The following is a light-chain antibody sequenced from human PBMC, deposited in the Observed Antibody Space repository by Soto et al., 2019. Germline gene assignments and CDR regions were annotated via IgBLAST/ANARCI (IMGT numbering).Light chain of an antibody. CDR1: QSINSW. CDR3: QQYKSYPWT. J-gene: IGKJ1*01. Sequence: DIQMTQSPSTLSAFVGERVTITCRASQSINSWLARLQQKPGKAPKLLIYWASSLESGVPSRFSGSGSGAELNLTISSLQPDDFSIYTWQQYKSYPWTSGQGTRVEIK. V-gene: IGKV1-5*03. CDR2: WAS.